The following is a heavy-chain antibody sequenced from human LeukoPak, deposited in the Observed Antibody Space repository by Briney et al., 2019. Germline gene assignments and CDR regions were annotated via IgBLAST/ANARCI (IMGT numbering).Heavy chain of an antibody. Sequence: PSETLSLTCTVSGGSISTYYWSWIRQPPGKGLEWIGYIYYNGATDYNPSLKSRVTISVDTSKNEFPLKLSSVTAADTALYYCARRTVTNGWFRIDYWGQGSLVIVSS. CDR2: IYYNGAT. D-gene: IGHD6-19*01. CDR3: ARRTVTNGWFRIDY. V-gene: IGHV4-59*08. J-gene: IGHJ4*02. CDR1: GGSISTYY.